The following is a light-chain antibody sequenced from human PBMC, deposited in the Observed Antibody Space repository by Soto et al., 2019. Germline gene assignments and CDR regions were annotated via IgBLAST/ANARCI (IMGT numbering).Light chain of an antibody. J-gene: IGLJ3*02. CDR2: TDN. CDR3: AAWDGSLSGWV. CDR1: SSIIGNNY. V-gene: IGLV1-47*02. Sequence: QSVLTQPPSASGTPGQRVTISCSGSSSIIGNNYVYWYHQLPGTAPKLLIYTDNQRPSGVPDRFSGSKSGTSASLAISGLRSEDAADYYCAAWDGSLSGWVFGGGTNVTVL.